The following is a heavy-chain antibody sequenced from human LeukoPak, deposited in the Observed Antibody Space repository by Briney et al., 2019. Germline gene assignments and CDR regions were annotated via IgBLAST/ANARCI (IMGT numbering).Heavy chain of an antibody. Sequence: GASVKVSCKASGYTFTSYDINWVRQAPGQGLEWMGWISAYNGNTNYAQNLQGRVTLTTDTSTSTAYMELRSLRSDDTAVYYCARQGYGVTSQGAADYWGQGTLVTVSS. CDR2: ISAYNGNT. CDR3: ARQGYGVTSQGAADY. CDR1: GYTFTSYD. V-gene: IGHV1-18*01. D-gene: IGHD4-23*01. J-gene: IGHJ4*02.